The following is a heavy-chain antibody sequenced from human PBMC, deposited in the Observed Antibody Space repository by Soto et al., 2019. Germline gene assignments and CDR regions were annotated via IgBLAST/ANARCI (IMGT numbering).Heavy chain of an antibody. CDR2: IFSNDEK. D-gene: IGHD3-3*01. V-gene: IGHV2-26*01. CDR3: ARIWRSTTYVDFWSGSEPND. CDR1: GFSLNNARMG. J-gene: IGHJ4*02. Sequence: QVTLKESGPVVVKPTEPLTVTCTVSGFSLNNARMGVSWIRQPPGKALEWLAHIFSNDEKSYSTSLKNRLTISKDTSKSQVVLTMTNMDPVDTATYYCARIWRSTTYVDFWSGSEPNDWGQGTLVTVSS.